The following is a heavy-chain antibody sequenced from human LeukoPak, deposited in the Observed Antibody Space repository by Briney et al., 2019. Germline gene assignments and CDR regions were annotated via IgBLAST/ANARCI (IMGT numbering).Heavy chain of an antibody. Sequence: SETLSLTCTVSGGSISSYYWSWIRQPPGKGLEWIGYIFNSGNTNYNPSLRSRASISLDTSKNLCSLRLTSVTAADTAVYYCARHVIYSGGYSYWFDPWGLGTLVTVSS. CDR3: ARHVIYSGGYSYWFDP. CDR2: IFNSGNT. V-gene: IGHV4-59*08. CDR1: GGSISSYY. D-gene: IGHD1-26*01. J-gene: IGHJ5*02.